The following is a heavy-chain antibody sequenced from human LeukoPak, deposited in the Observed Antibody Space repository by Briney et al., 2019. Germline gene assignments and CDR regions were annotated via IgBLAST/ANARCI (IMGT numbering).Heavy chain of an antibody. CDR3: ARGLSGYDYVWGSYRTLIPYGMDV. D-gene: IGHD3-16*02. Sequence: SETLSLTCAVYGGSFSGYYWSWIRQPPGKGLEWIGEINHSGSTNYNPSLKSRVIISVDTSKNQFSLKLSSVTAADTAVYYCARGLSGYDYVWGSYRTLIPYGMDVWGQGTTVTVSS. CDR1: GGSFSGYY. J-gene: IGHJ6*02. CDR2: INHSGST. V-gene: IGHV4-34*01.